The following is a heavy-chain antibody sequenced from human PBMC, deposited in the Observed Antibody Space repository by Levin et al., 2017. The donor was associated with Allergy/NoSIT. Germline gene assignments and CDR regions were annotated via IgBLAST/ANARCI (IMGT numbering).Heavy chain of an antibody. V-gene: IGHV4-39*01. Sequence: SETLSLSCTVSGASISSSSYYWSWIRQPPGKGLEWIGSFYYTGSTYYNPSLKSRVSISVDTSKNQFSLRLSSVTATDTAVYYCASPTTVDYYYFDYWGQGTLVTVSS. J-gene: IGHJ4*02. D-gene: IGHD4-23*01. CDR2: FYYTGST. CDR3: ASPTTVDYYYFDY. CDR1: GASISSSSYY.